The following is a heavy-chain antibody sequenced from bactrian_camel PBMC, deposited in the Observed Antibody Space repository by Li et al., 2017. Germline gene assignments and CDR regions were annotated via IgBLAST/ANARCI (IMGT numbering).Heavy chain of an antibody. CDR3: ATEIAPVVGSWYS. V-gene: IGHV3S37*01. J-gene: IGHJ6*01. Sequence: HVQLVESGGGLVQPGGSHTLSCAASGFTFRSYAMSWVRQAPGKGLEWVSYITPEGSRTSYTDSVKGRFAISRDNPKNTLYLQMNSLKTEDTAVYYCATEIAPVVGSWYSWGQGTQVTVS. D-gene: IGHD6*01. CDR1: GFTFRSYA. CDR2: ITPEGSRT.